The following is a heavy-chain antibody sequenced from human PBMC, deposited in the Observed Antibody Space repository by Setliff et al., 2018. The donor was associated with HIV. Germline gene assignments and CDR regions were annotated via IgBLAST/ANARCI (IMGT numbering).Heavy chain of an antibody. V-gene: IGHV4-4*09. CDR1: AGSISAYY. J-gene: IGHJ6*02. CDR2: IHASGTT. CDR3: ARTFGDLKHYNYYYTIDV. D-gene: IGHD3-10*01. Sequence: SETLSLTCTVSAGSISAYYWSWIRQPPGKGLEWIGFIHASGTTKDNPSLKSRLTISVDTSKNQFSLKLSSVTAADTAVYYCARTFGDLKHYNYYYTIDVWGQGTTVTVSS.